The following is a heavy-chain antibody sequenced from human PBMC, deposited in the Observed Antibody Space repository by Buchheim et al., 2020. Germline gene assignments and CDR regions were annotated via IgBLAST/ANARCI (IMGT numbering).Heavy chain of an antibody. J-gene: IGHJ6*02. CDR3: ARLADLWSGWVYGTDV. CDR2: INDSGSS. V-gene: IGHV4-34*01. D-gene: IGHD3-3*01. Sequence: QVQLEQWGAGLLKPSETLSLSCAVYGGTFNGYYWSWVRQPPGKGLEWIGEINDSGSSNYNSSLKSRVTISVDTSKNQFSLRLGSVTAADTAVYYCARLADLWSGWVYGTDVWGQGTT. CDR1: GGTFNGYY.